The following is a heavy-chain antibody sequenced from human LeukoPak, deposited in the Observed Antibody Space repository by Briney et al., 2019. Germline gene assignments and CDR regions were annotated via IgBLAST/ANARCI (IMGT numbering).Heavy chain of an antibody. J-gene: IGHJ4*02. V-gene: IGHV3-48*03. CDR2: ISSGSTI. Sequence: GGSPRLSCAASGFTFSSYEMNWVRQAPGKGLEWVSYISSGSTIYDADSVKGRFTISRDNAKNSLYLQMNSLRAEDTAVYYCARESIAVAGAPFDYWGQGTLVTVSS. CDR3: ARESIAVAGAPFDY. D-gene: IGHD6-19*01. CDR1: GFTFSSYE.